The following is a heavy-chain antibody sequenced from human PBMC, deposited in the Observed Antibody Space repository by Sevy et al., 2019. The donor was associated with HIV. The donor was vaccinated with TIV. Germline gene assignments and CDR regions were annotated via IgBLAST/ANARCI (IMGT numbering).Heavy chain of an antibody. Sequence: GGSLRLSCAASGFTVSSNYMSWVRQAPGKGLEWVSVIYSGGSTYYADSVKGRFTISRDNAKNSLYLQMNSLRAEDTAVYYCTNYVHYWGQGTLVTVSS. CDR2: IYSGGST. J-gene: IGHJ4*02. V-gene: IGHV3-53*03. CDR3: TNYVHY. CDR1: GFTVSSNY.